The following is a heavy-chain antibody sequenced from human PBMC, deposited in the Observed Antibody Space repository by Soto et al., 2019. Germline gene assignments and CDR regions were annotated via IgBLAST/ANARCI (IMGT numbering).Heavy chain of an antibody. J-gene: IGHJ3*02. D-gene: IGHD3-22*01. CDR2: ISNSSSTI. Sequence: GGSLRLSCAASGFTFSSYSMNWVRQAPGKGLEWVSYISNSSSTIYYADSVKGRFTISRDNAKNSLYLQMNSLRDEDTAVYYCAKYDSSGYYDAFDIWGQGTMVTVSS. V-gene: IGHV3-48*02. CDR1: GFTFSSYS. CDR3: AKYDSSGYYDAFDI.